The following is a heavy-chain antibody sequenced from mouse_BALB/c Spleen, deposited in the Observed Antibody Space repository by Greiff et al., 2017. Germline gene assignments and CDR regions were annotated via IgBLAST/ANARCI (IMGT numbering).Heavy chain of an antibody. V-gene: IGHV2-9*02. J-gene: IGHJ3*01. Sequence: VKLEESGPGLVAPSQSLSITCTVSGFSLTSYGVHWVRQPPGKGLEWLGVIWAGGSTNYNSALMSRLSISKDNSKSQVFLKMNSLQTDDTAMYYCARAKSTMITPWFAYWGQGTLVTVSA. CDR1: GFSLTSYG. D-gene: IGHD2-4*01. CDR2: IWAGGST. CDR3: ARAKSTMITPWFAY.